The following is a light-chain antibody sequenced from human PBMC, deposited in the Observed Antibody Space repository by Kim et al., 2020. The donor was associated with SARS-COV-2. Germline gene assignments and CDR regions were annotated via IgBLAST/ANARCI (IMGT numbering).Light chain of an antibody. CDR1: SSNIGSNS. J-gene: IGLJ2*01. CDR2: SNN. CDR3: AAWDDSLNGPV. V-gene: IGLV1-44*01. Sequence: QSVLTQPPSASGTPGQRVTISCSGSSSNIGSNSVIWYQQLPGTAPKLLISSNNQRPSGVPDRFSGSKSGTSASLAISGLQSEDEADYYCAAWDDSLNGPVFGGGTQLTVL.